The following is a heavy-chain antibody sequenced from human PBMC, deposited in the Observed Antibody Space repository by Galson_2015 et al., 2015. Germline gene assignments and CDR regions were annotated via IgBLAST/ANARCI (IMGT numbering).Heavy chain of an antibody. V-gene: IGHV4-59*01. D-gene: IGHD2-15*01. Sequence: ETLSLTCTVSGGSISSYYWSWIRQPPGKGLEWIGYIYYSGSTNYNPSLKSRVTISADTSKNQFSLKLSSVTAADTAVYYCARGRVLLDWGQGTLVTVSS. CDR2: IYYSGST. CDR1: GGSISSYY. J-gene: IGHJ4*02. CDR3: ARGRVLLD.